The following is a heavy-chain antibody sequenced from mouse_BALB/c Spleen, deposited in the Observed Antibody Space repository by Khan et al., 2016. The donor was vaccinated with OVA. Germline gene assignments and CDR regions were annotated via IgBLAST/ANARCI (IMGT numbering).Heavy chain of an antibody. CDR3: SRSGYGSFAY. D-gene: IGHD2-2*01. CDR2: NNPNNGGT. Sequence: QVQLKQSGAELVTPGASVRLSCKASGYSFTSDYLYWVKQRPGQGLEWIGDNNPNNGGTNFNEKFKSKATLTVDKSSSKAYIQLNSLTSVDSAVYYCSRSGYGSFAYWGQGTLVTVSA. CDR1: GYSFTSDY. V-gene: IGHV1-53*01. J-gene: IGHJ3*01.